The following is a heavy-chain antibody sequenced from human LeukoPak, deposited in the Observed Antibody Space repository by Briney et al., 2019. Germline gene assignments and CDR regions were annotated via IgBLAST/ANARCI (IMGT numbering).Heavy chain of an antibody. V-gene: IGHV3-33*01. Sequence: PVGSLRLSCAASGFIFSTYGMHWVRQAPGKGLEWVTVIWHDGNHKDYADSVKGRFTISRDNTKNTLLLQMSDLRAEDTAAYYCVRGWGSNVYASAFDVWGQGTMVTVSS. D-gene: IGHD3-16*01. CDR1: GFIFSTYG. J-gene: IGHJ3*01. CDR2: IWHDGNHK. CDR3: VRGWGSNVYASAFDV.